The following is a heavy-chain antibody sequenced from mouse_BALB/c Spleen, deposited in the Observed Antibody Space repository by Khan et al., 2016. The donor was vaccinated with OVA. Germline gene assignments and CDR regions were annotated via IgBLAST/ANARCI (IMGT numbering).Heavy chain of an antibody. Sequence: QVQLQQAGAELARPGASVKLSCKASGYTFADFYINWVKQRTGQGLEWIGEIYPGTGNTYYNEKFKGKAALTTDKSSSTAYMHLSSLTSEDSAVYCCARWGGNYKYSDALDYWGQGTSVTVSS. J-gene: IGHJ4*01. V-gene: IGHV1-77*01. CDR3: ARWGGNYKYSDALDY. CDR1: GYTFADFY. D-gene: IGHD2-1*01. CDR2: IYPGTGNT.